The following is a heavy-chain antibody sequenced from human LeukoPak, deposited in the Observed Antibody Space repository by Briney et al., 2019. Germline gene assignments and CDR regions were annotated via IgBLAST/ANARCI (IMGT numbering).Heavy chain of an antibody. V-gene: IGHV3-48*04. D-gene: IGHD1-26*01. J-gene: IGHJ3*02. CDR1: GFTFSSYG. CDR2: ISSSGSTI. CDR3: AREGPLYSGDAFDI. Sequence: GGSLRLSCAASGFTFSSYGMHWVRQAPGKGLEWVSYISSSGSTIYYADSVKGRFTISRDNAKNSLYLQMNSLRAEDTAVYYCAREGPLYSGDAFDIWGQGTMVTVSS.